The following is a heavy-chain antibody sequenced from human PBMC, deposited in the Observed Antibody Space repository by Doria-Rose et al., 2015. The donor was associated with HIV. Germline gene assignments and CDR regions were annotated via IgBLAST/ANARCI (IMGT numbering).Heavy chain of an antibody. Sequence: PGKGLEWVGYIFYSGSTYYNPSLKSRVMISVDTSKNQFSLNLTSVTAADTAVYYCAREAVLLWVTNYYHYFYMDVWGRGTTVTVSS. CDR3: AREAVLLWVTNYYHYFYMDV. J-gene: IGHJ6*03. D-gene: IGHD5-18*01. V-gene: IGHV4-30-4*01. CDR2: IFYSGST.